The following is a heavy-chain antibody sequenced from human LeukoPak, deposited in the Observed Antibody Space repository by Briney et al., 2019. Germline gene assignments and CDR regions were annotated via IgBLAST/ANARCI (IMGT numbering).Heavy chain of an antibody. J-gene: IGHJ6*03. CDR1: GFAFSNYW. CDR3: LAGYYYYYMDV. D-gene: IGHD6-13*01. V-gene: IGHV3-74*01. Sequence: GGSLRLSCAASGFAFSNYWLHWVRQAPGRGLARVARINTHGSSTNYADSVKGRFTISRDNAKNTLYLQMTSLSAEDTAVYYALAGYYYYYMDVWGKGTTVTVSS. CDR2: INTHGSST.